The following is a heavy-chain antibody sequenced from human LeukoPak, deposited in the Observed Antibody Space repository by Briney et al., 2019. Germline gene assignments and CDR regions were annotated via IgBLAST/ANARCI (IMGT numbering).Heavy chain of an antibody. CDR1: GYTFTGYY. D-gene: IGHD3-16*02. CDR2: INPNSGGT. CDR3: ARGVAGGSYRPYYFDY. V-gene: IGHV1-2*02. Sequence: ASVKVSCKASGYTFTGYYMHWVRQAPGQGLEWMGWINPNSGGTNYAQKFQGRVTMTRDTSISTAYMELSRLRSDDTAVYYCARGVAGGSYRPYYFDYWGQGTLVTVSS. J-gene: IGHJ4*02.